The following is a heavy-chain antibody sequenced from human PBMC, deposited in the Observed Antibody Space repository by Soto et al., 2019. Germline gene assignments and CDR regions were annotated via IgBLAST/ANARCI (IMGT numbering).Heavy chain of an antibody. Sequence: EVQLLESGGGLVQPGGSLRLSCTASGFTFSSYAMTWVRQAPGKGPEWVSGLSSGGSATYHADSVKGRFIISRDNSKNTLDLQMNSLRAEDTAVYYCAKGAMRSFYALDVWGQGTTVTVSS. CDR2: LSSGGSAT. CDR3: AKGAMRSFYALDV. V-gene: IGHV3-23*01. J-gene: IGHJ6*02. D-gene: IGHD2-2*01. CDR1: GFTFSSYA.